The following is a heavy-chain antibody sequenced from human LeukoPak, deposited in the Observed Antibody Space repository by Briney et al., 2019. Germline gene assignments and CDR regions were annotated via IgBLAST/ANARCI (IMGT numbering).Heavy chain of an antibody. V-gene: IGHV4-61*02. J-gene: IGHJ6*03. D-gene: IGHD3-10*01. CDR3: ARGCRWFGELFVHYYYYMDV. CDR2: ISSSGST. Sequence: SETLSLTCTVSGDSISSGDYYWSWIRQPAGKGLEWIGRISSSGSTNYNPSLKSRVTISVDTSKNQFSLKLSSVTAADTAVYYCARGCRWFGELFVHYYYYMDVWGKGTTVTVSS. CDR1: GDSISSGDYY.